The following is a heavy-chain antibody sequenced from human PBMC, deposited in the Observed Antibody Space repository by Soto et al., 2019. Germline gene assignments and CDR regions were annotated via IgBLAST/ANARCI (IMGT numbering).Heavy chain of an antibody. Sequence: ASVKVSCKASGYTFTGYYMHWVRQAPGQGLEWMGWINPNSGGTNYAQKFQGRVTMTRDTSISTAYMELSRLRSDDTAVYYCARWLPSVLRFLEWLPSHNWFDPWGQGTMVTVSS. CDR3: ARWLPSVLRFLEWLPSHNWFDP. J-gene: IGHJ5*02. CDR2: INPNSGGT. V-gene: IGHV1-2*02. D-gene: IGHD3-3*01. CDR1: GYTFTGYY.